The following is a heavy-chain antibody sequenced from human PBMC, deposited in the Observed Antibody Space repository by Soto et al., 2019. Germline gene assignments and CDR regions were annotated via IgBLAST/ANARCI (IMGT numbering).Heavy chain of an antibody. CDR1: GFTFSSYG. J-gene: IGHJ4*02. D-gene: IGHD1-20*01. Sequence: ALRLSCAASGFTFSSYGMHWVRQAPGKGLEWVAVISYDGSNKYYADSVKGRFTISRDNSKNTLYLQMNNLRAEDTAVYYCAKERAYNWNNFDYWGQGTLVTVSS. CDR2: ISYDGSNK. CDR3: AKERAYNWNNFDY. V-gene: IGHV3-30*18.